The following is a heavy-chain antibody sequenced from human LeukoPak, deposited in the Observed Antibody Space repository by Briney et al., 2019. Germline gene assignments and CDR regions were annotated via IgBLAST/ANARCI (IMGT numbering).Heavy chain of an antibody. D-gene: IGHD1-26*01. V-gene: IGHV3-7*04. Sequence: GGSLRLSCAASGFTFSSYWMSWVRQAPEKGLEWVANTKGDGSDNHYVDSVRGRFTISRDNAKNSLYLQMNSLRAEDTAVYYCARDLGYYRADYWGQGTLVTVSS. CDR3: ARDLGYYRADY. CDR2: TKGDGSDN. J-gene: IGHJ4*02. CDR1: GFTFSSYW.